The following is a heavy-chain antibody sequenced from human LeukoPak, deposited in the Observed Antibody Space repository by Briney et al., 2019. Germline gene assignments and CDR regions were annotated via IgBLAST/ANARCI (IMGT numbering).Heavy chain of an antibody. D-gene: IGHD5-18*01. CDR2: INHSGST. CDR3: ARSAIPLMVIDY. J-gene: IGHJ4*02. CDR1: GGSFSGYY. V-gene: IGHV4-34*01. Sequence: SDTLSLTCAVYGGSFSGYYWSWVRQPPGKGLEWLGEINHSGSTNYNPSLKGRVTISVDTSKNQCSLRLSSVTAADTAVYYCARSAIPLMVIDYWGQGTLVTVSS.